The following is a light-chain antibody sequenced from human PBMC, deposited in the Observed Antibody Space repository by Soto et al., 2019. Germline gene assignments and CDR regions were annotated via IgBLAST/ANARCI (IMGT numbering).Light chain of an antibody. V-gene: IGKV1-12*01. Sequence: DIQMTQSPSSASASIGDRVTITCRASQNIGRRLAWLQQKPGKAPRLLTQTVSTLQVGVPSRFSGSGSGTEFALSFTSLDPDDFATYDGLQVANFPRTFGQGTTVDLK. CDR1: QNIGRR. CDR3: LQVANFPRT. CDR2: TVS. J-gene: IGKJ1*01.